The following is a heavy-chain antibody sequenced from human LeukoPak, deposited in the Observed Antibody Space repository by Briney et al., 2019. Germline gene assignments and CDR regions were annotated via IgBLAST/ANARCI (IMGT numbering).Heavy chain of an antibody. CDR1: GFTFSSYS. J-gene: IGHJ6*03. CDR3: ARGEFGDYYYFYMDV. D-gene: IGHD2/OR15-2a*01. CDR2: ITSSNNYI. Sequence: GGSLRLSCAASGFTFSSYSMNWVRQAPGKGLEWVSSITSSNNYIYYGDSVKGRFTISRDDAKNSLFLQMNSLRAEDTATYYCARGEFGDYYYFYMDVWGKGTTVTVSS. V-gene: IGHV3-21*01.